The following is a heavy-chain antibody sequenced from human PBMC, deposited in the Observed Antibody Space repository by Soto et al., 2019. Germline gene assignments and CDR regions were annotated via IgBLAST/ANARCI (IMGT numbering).Heavy chain of an antibody. CDR1: VGSISSYH. Sequence: PSETLSLTCTVSVGSISSYHWNWIRQPPGKGLEWIGNIYYSGSTNYNPSPKSRVTISVDTSKNQFSLKLNSVTAADTAVYYCARGHTTWPYYFDYWGQGALVTVSS. J-gene: IGHJ4*02. CDR2: IYYSGST. CDR3: ARGHTTWPYYFDY. V-gene: IGHV4-59*01. D-gene: IGHD2-2*01.